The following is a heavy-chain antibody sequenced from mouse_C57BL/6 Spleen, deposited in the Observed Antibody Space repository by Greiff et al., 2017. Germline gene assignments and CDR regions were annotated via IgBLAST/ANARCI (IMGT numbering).Heavy chain of an antibody. CDR2: ISDGGSYT. V-gene: IGHV5-4*01. J-gene: IGHJ1*03. CDR3: ARDYGSSYDWYFYV. D-gene: IGHD1-1*01. Sequence: EVKLMESGGGLVKPGGSLKLSCAASGFTFSSYAMSWVRQTPEKRLEWVATISDGGSYTYYPDNVKGRFTISRDNAKNNLYLQMSHLKSEDTAMYYCARDYGSSYDWYFYVRGTGTTVTVSS. CDR1: GFTFSSYA.